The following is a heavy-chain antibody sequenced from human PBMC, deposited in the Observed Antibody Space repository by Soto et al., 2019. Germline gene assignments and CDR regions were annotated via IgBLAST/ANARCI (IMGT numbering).Heavy chain of an antibody. V-gene: IGHV4-31*03. CDR3: ARSTTVVTPWWFDP. J-gene: IGHJ5*02. D-gene: IGHD4-17*01. CDR2: IYYSGDT. Sequence: QVQLQESGPGLVKPSQTLSLTCTVSGGSISSGGYYWSWIRQLPGKGLEWIGFIYYSGDTYYNPSLKSRVTLSVDTSKNQFSLKLSSVTAADTAVYYCARSTTVVTPWWFDPWGQGTLVTVSS. CDR1: GGSISSGGYY.